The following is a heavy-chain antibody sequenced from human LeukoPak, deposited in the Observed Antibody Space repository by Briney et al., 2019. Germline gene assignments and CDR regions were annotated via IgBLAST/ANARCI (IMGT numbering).Heavy chain of an antibody. CDR3: ARHGSYSSSPNDY. CDR2: IYPGDSDT. V-gene: IGHV5-51*01. D-gene: IGHD6-6*01. Sequence: GESLKITCKGYGYSFTSYCICWVRQMPGKGLEWMGIIYPGDSDTRYSPSFQGQVTISADKSISTAYLQWSSLKASDTAMYYCARHGSYSSSPNDYWGQGTLVTVSS. J-gene: IGHJ4*02. CDR1: GYSFTSYC.